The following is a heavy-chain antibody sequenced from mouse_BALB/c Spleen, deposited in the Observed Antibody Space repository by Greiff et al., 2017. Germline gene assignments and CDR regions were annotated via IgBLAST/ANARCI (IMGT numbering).Heavy chain of an antibody. Sequence: QVQLKESGPGLVAPSQSLSITCTVSGFSLTSYGVHWVRQPPGKGLEWLGVIWAGGSTNYNSALMSRLSISKDNSKSQVFLKMNSLQTDDTAMYYCARDALNYYGSSLCDYWGQGTTLTVSS. CDR3: ARDALNYYGSSLCDY. V-gene: IGHV2-9*02. CDR2: IWAGGST. D-gene: IGHD1-1*01. J-gene: IGHJ2*01. CDR1: GFSLTSYG.